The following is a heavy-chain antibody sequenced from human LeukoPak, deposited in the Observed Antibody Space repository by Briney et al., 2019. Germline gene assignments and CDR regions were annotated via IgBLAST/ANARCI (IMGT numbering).Heavy chain of an antibody. CDR2: IYYSGST. J-gene: IGHJ4*02. V-gene: IGHV4-59*01. D-gene: IGHD3-10*01. CDR3: ARGLWLGELLFDY. CDR1: GGSISSYY. Sequence: SETLSLTCTVSGGSISSYYWSWIRQPPGKGLEWIGYIYYSGSTNYNPSLKSRVTISVDTSKNQFSLKLSSVTAADTAVYYCARGLWLGELLFDYWGQGTLVTVSS.